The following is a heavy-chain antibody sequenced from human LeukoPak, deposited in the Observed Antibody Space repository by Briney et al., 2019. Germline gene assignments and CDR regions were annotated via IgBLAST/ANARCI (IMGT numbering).Heavy chain of an antibody. CDR2: INPNSGGT. D-gene: IGHD5-18*01. Sequence: GASVKVSCKASGYTFTGYYMHWVRQAPGQGLEWMGRINPNSGGTNYAQKFQGRVTMTRDTSISTAYMELSRLRSDDTAVYYCPRESYGLSLNYWRQGTLVTVSS. CDR3: PRESYGLSLNY. J-gene: IGHJ4*02. V-gene: IGHV1-2*06. CDR1: GYTFTGYY.